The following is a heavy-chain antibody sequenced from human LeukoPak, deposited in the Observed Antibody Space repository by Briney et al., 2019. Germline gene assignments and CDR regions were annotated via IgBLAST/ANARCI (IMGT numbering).Heavy chain of an antibody. CDR1: GFTFDDYA. Sequence: PGGSLRLSCAASGFTFDDYAMHWVRQAPGKGLEWVSGISWNSGSIGYADSVKGRFTISRDNSKNTLYLQTNSLRAEDTAVYYCARDLFDRGSGWYSNYWGQGTLVTVSS. CDR2: ISWNSGSI. D-gene: IGHD6-19*01. J-gene: IGHJ4*02. V-gene: IGHV3-9*01. CDR3: ARDLFDRGSGWYSNY.